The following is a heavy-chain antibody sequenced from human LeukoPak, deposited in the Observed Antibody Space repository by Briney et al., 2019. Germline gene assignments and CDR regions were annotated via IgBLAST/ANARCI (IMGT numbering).Heavy chain of an antibody. CDR1: GGSISIYY. D-gene: IGHD4-11*01. CDR3: ARDRLQPWKNWFDP. CDR2: IYTSGST. V-gene: IGHV4-4*07. J-gene: IGHJ5*02. Sequence: PSGTLSLTCTVSGGSISIYYWSWIRQPAGKGLEWIGRIYTSGSTNYNPSLKSRVTMSVDTSKNQFSLKLSSVTAADTAVYYCARDRLQPWKNWFDPWGQGTLVTVSS.